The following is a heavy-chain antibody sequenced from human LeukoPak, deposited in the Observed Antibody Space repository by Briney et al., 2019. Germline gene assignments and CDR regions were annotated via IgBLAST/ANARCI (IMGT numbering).Heavy chain of an antibody. V-gene: IGHV2-5*02. J-gene: IGHJ4*02. CDR2: IYWDDDK. Sequence: SGPTLVNPTQTLTLTCTFSGFSLSTSAVGVGWIRQPPGKALEWLPVIYWDDDKRYSPSLRSRLTITKDPSNNQVGLTMTHMDPVDTATYYCAHSCGGGNSAYFDYWGQGTLVTVSS. D-gene: IGHD4-23*01. CDR1: GFSLSTSAVG. CDR3: AHSCGGGNSAYFDY.